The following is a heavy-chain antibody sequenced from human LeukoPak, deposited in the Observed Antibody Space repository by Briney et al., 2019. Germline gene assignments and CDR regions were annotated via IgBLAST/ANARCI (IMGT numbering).Heavy chain of an antibody. J-gene: IGHJ4*02. CDR3: ARDYRLFGVIMDY. D-gene: IGHD3-3*01. Sequence: GGSLRLSCAASGSIFSNYEMNWVRQAPGKGLEWVSYISSSGSPIYYGDSVKGRFTVSRDNAKNSLYLQMNSLRAEDTAIYYCARDYRLFGVIMDYWGQGTLVTVSS. CDR2: ISSSGSPI. CDR1: GSIFSNYE. V-gene: IGHV3-48*03.